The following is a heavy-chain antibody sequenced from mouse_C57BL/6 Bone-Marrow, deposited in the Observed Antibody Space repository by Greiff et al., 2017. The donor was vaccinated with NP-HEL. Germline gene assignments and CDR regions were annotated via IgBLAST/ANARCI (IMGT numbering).Heavy chain of an antibody. CDR1: GFTFSSYA. D-gene: IGHD1-2*01. V-gene: IGHV5-4*01. J-gene: IGHJ2*01. Sequence: EVQRVESGGGLVKPGGSLKLSCAASGFTFSSYAMSWVRQTPEKRLEWVATISAGGSYTYYPDNVKGRFTISRDNAKNNLYLQMSHLKSEDTAMYYCARRITTAHYFDYWGQGTTLTVSS. CDR3: ARRITTAHYFDY. CDR2: ISAGGSYT.